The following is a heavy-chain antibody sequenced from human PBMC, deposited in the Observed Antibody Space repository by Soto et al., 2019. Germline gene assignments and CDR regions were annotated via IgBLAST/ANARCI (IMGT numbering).Heavy chain of an antibody. J-gene: IGHJ4*02. V-gene: IGHV2-5*01. CDR2: IYWNDDK. CDR3: AQRVDFSSAYNY. CDR1: GFSLSGGGVG. D-gene: IGHD3-3*01. Sequence: SCPTLVNPTQTLTLTCTFSGFSLSGGGVGXAWIRQPPGKALEWLALIYWNDDKRYRPSLKSSLTISKDTSKNQVVLTMTNVDPVHTATYYCAQRVDFSSAYNYWGQGTLVTVSS.